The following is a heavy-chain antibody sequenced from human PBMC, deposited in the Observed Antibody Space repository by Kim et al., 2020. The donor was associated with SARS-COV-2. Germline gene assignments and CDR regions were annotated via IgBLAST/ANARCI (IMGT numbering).Heavy chain of an antibody. V-gene: IGHV3-33*01. CDR3: VRDSLKTGDY. Sequence: RQGPGKGLGWVALIWYDGSNKYYRDSVKGRFTISRDNSKNTLYLQMNSLRDEDTAVYYCVRDSLKTGDYWGQGTLVTVSS. CDR2: IWYDGSNK. D-gene: IGHD3-16*01. J-gene: IGHJ4*02.